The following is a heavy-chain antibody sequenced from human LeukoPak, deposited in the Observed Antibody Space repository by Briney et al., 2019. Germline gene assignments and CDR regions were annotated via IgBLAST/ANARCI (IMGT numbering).Heavy chain of an antibody. V-gene: IGHV3-7*01. CDR1: GFTFNSYW. CDR3: ARIYYFGDNNWRYFDN. J-gene: IGHJ4*02. Sequence: GGSLRLSCAASGFTFNSYWMSWLRQAPGKGLEWVANIDPDGSEKQYGDSVKGRFTTSRDNAKNSLYLQMNSLRAEDTAIYYCARIYYFGDNNWRYFDNWGQGTLVTVSS. CDR2: IDPDGSEK. D-gene: IGHD3-10*01.